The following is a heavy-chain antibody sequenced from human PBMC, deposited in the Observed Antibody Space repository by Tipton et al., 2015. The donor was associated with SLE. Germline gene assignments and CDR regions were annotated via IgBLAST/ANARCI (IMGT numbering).Heavy chain of an antibody. CDR3: ARDRDYYDSSGYNNWFDP. Sequence: TLSLTCTVSGGSISSYYWSWIRQPAGKGLEWIGRIYTSGSTNYNPSLKSRVTISVDTSKNQFSLKLSSVTAADTAVYYCARDRDYYDSSGYNNWFDPWGQGTLVTVSS. J-gene: IGHJ5*02. D-gene: IGHD3-22*01. CDR2: IYTSGST. V-gene: IGHV4-4*07. CDR1: GGSISSYY.